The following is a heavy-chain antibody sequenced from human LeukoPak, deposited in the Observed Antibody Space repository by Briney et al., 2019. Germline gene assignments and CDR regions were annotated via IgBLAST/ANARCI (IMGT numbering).Heavy chain of an antibody. CDR3: ARDPYSGTYGDTYYYYMDV. D-gene: IGHD1-26*01. CDR2: ISGSGGST. J-gene: IGHJ6*03. Sequence: GGSLRLSCAASGFTFSSYAMSWVRQAPGKGLEWVSAISGSGGSTFYADSVKGRFTISRDNARNSLYLQMNSLRAEDTAVYYCARDPYSGTYGDTYYYYMDVWGKGTTVTISS. V-gene: IGHV3-23*01. CDR1: GFTFSSYA.